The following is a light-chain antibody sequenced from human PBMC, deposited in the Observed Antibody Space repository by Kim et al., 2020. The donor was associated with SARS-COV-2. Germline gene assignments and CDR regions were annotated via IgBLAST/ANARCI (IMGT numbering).Light chain of an antibody. CDR1: QGISSY. CDR2: AAS. Sequence: SASTGDRVTSTCLASQGISSYLALYQQKPGKAPKLLIYAASTLQSGVPSRFSGSGSGTDFTLTISCLQSEDFATYYCQQYYSYPRTFGQGTKLEI. CDR3: QQYYSYPRT. J-gene: IGKJ2*01. V-gene: IGKV1-8*01.